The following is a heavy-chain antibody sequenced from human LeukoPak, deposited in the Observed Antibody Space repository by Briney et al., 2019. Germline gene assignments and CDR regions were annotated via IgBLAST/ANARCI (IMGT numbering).Heavy chain of an antibody. D-gene: IGHD6-19*01. CDR1: GYSISSGYY. CDR3: ARGRGRWRSLSSGFDY. V-gene: IGHV4-38-2*02. CDR2: IYHSGST. Sequence: KPSETLSLTCTVSGYSISSGYYWGWIRQPPGKGLEWIGSIYHSGSTYYNPSLKSRVTISVDTSKNQFSLKLSSVTAADTAVYYCARGRGRWRSLSSGFDYWGQGTLVTVSS. J-gene: IGHJ4*02.